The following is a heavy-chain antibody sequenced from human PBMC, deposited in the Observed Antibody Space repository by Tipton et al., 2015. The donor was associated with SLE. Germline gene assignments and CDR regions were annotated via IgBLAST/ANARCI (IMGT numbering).Heavy chain of an antibody. CDR2: IHYDGSNK. J-gene: IGHJ4*02. Sequence: SLRLSCAASGFTFSSYGMHWVRQAPGKGLEWVAFIHYDGSNKYYPDSLKGRFTISRDNSKNTLYLQMNSLRAEDTAVYYCAKEGVQDYWGQGTLVTVSS. V-gene: IGHV3-30*02. CDR3: AKEGVQDY. CDR1: GFTFSSYG.